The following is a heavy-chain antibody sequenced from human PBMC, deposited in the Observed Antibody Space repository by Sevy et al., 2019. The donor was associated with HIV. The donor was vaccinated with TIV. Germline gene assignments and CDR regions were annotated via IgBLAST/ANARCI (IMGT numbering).Heavy chain of an antibody. D-gene: IGHD2-2*01. V-gene: IGHV3-7*01. CDR1: GFTFSSYW. J-gene: IGHJ4*01. CDR2: IKQDGSER. CDR3: ARGSSCSSASCYSGGYHY. Sequence: GGSLRLSCAASGFTFSSYWLDWVRQAPGMGLEWVANIKQDGSERYYVDSVKGRFTISRDNAKNSLYLQMNSLRAEDTAVYYCARGSSCSSASCYSGGYHYWGQGTLVTVSS.